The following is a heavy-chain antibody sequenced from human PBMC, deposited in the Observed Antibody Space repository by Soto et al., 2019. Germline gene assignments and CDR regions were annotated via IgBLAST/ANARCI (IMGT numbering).Heavy chain of an antibody. CDR1: GFTFSSYA. D-gene: IGHD1-1*01. V-gene: IGHV3-30-3*01. CDR2: ISYDVSNK. Sequence: GGSLRLSCAASGFTFSSYAMHWVRQAPGKGLEWVAVISYDVSNKYYADSVKGRFTISRDNSKNTLYLHMNSLGAEDTAVYYCARDRYNWTHFDYWGQGTLVTVSS. CDR3: ARDRYNWTHFDY. J-gene: IGHJ4*02.